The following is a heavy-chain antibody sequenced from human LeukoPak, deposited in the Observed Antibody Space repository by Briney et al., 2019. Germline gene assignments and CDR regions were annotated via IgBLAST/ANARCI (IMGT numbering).Heavy chain of an antibody. J-gene: IGHJ5*02. CDR2: IYYSGST. CDR3: ARRVLGGTNWFDP. V-gene: IGHV4-61*01. D-gene: IGHD3-10*01. Sequence: SETLSLTCSVSGGSVSSGNYYWSWIRQPPGKGLEWIGYIYYSGSTNYNPSLKSRVTISVDTSKNQFSLKLSSVTAADTAVYYCARRVLGGTNWFDPWGQGTLVTVSS. CDR1: GGSVSSGNYY.